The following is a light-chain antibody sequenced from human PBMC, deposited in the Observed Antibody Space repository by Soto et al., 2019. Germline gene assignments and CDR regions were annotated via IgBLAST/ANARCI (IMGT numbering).Light chain of an antibody. J-gene: IGKJ1*01. V-gene: IGKV1-5*01. CDR1: ESLIGC. CDR2: DAS. Sequence: DIQLTQSPCTLSSSAGDTVTISCRASESLIGCLAWYQQRPGSAPKLLIYDASSLEGGVPSRFTGDGSGTEFTLTISSLQPDDFATYYCQQYKSYPWTFGQGTKVDIK. CDR3: QQYKSYPWT.